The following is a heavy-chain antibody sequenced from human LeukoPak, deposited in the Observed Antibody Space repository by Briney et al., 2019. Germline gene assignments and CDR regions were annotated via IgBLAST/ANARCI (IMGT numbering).Heavy chain of an antibody. J-gene: IGHJ1*01. Sequence: GGSLRLSCAASGFTFSNSWMSWVRQAPGKGLGWVANIKTDGSEKYYVDSVKGRFTISRDNAKNSLYLQMNSLRAEDTAVYYCATYSSLNRREFQYWGQGTLLTVSS. CDR1: GFTFSNSW. V-gene: IGHV3-7*01. CDR2: IKTDGSEK. CDR3: ATYSSLNRREFQY. D-gene: IGHD3-22*01.